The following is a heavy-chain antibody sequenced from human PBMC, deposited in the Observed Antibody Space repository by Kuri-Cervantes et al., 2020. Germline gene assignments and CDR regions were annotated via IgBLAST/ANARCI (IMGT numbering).Heavy chain of an antibody. CDR2: IVPILATT. D-gene: IGHD2-21*02. CDR3: TVGLGGDLSFDAFDI. V-gene: IGHV1-69*08. CDR1: GGTFSSYT. J-gene: IGHJ3*02. Sequence: SSVHVSCKASGGTFSSYTISWVRQAHGQGLEWMGGIVPILATTKYAQKFLGRVSITADRSTSTAFMELSSLRSDDTAVYYCTVGLGGDLSFDAFDIWGQGTMVTVSS.